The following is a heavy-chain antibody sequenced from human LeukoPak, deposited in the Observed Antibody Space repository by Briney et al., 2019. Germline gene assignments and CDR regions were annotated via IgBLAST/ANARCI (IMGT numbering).Heavy chain of an antibody. CDR1: GFTVSSNY. J-gene: IGHJ4*02. Sequence: GGSLRLSCAVSGFTVSSNYMSWVRQAPGKGLEWLSLIDNGGYTYYADAVKGRFTISRDKSKNTLYFQMNSVRAEDTAVYYCAREYYDISTAYYPTEYFLDYWGQGTLVTVSS. CDR3: AREYYDISTAYYPTEYFLDY. CDR2: IDNGGYT. D-gene: IGHD3-9*01. V-gene: IGHV3-66*01.